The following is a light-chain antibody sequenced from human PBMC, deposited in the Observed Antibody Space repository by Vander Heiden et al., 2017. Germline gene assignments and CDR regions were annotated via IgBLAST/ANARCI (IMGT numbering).Light chain of an antibody. CDR1: QSVSSY. CDR2: DAS. V-gene: IGKV3-11*01. CDR3: QQRSNWL. Sequence: DIALTQSPATLSLSPGERATLSCRASQSVSSYLAWYQQKPGQAPRLLIYDASNRATGIPGRFSGSGSGTDFTLTISSLEPEDFAVYYCQQRSNWLFGGGTKVEIK. J-gene: IGKJ4*01.